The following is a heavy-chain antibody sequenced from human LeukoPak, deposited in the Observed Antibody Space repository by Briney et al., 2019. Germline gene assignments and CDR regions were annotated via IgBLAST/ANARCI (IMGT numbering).Heavy chain of an antibody. V-gene: IGHV3-7*01. D-gene: IGHD3-22*01. J-gene: IGHJ4*02. CDR1: GFTISIHW. Sequence: PGGSLRLSCAASGFTISIHWMSWVRQSPGKGLEWVANIKQDGSEKYYVDSVKGRFTISRDNAKNSLYLQMNSLRAEDTAVYYCAREPPYYYDSSGYRYFDYWGQGTLVTVSS. CDR3: AREPPYYYDSSGYRYFDY. CDR2: IKQDGSEK.